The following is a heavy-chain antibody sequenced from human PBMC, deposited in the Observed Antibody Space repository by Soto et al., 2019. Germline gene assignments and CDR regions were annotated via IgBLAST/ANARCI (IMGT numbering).Heavy chain of an antibody. Sequence: GASVKVSCKASGYTFSNYGIHWVRQAPGQRLDWMGLINAGNGNTKYSQKFQGRVTLTRDTSASTAYMELSSLRSEDTAVYYCASCPQNCISTSPCCLFFDYWGQGTPVTVSS. CDR1: GYTFSNYG. CDR2: INAGNGNT. CDR3: ASCPQNCISTSPCCLFFDY. J-gene: IGHJ4*02. V-gene: IGHV1-3*01. D-gene: IGHD2-2*01.